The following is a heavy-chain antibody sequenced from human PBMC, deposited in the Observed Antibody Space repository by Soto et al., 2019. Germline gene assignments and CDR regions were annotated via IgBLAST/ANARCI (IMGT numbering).Heavy chain of an antibody. CDR1: GGTFSTYS. D-gene: IGHD2-21*01. Sequence: QVQLVQSGAEVKKPGSSVKVSCKDSGGTFSTYSMFWVRQAPGQGLEWMGRIIPMLGIRNYAQRFQDRVTITADKSTATAHMELSSLRSEDTALYYCTIGSWSGEVFDIWGQGTMVMVSS. J-gene: IGHJ3*02. CDR3: TIGSWSGEVFDI. CDR2: IIPMLGIR. V-gene: IGHV1-69*02.